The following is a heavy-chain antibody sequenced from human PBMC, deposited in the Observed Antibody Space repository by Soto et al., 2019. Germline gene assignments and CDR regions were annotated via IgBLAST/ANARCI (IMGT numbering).Heavy chain of an antibody. V-gene: IGHV4-61*01. Sequence: SETLSLTCTVSGGSVSSGTYYWSWIRQSPGKGLEWIGYIYDSGSTNYNPSLKSRVTISVDTSKYHFSLKLTSVTAADTAVYYCAREDYDFWSGQDANYYGMDVWGQGTTVTVSS. CDR1: GGSVSSGTYY. CDR3: AREDYDFWSGQDANYYGMDV. CDR2: IYDSGST. J-gene: IGHJ6*02. D-gene: IGHD3-3*01.